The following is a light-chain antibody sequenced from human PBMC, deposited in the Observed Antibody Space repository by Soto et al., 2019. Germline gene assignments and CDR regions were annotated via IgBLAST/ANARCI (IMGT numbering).Light chain of an antibody. CDR1: QSVRSW. Sequence: IRMNQNPSALSASVGDRVTITCRASQSVRSWLAWYQQKPGRAPKFLIYDASSLESGVPSRFSGSGSGTEFTLTISNVQPDEFPTQSCHQCDNYSQTFGRGTQLDIK. V-gene: IGKV1-5*01. J-gene: IGKJ4*01. CDR2: DAS. CDR3: HQCDNYSQT.